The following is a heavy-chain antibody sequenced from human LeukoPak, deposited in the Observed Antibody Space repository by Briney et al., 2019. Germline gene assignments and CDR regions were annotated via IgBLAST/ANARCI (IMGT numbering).Heavy chain of an antibody. Sequence: GGSLRLSCAASGFTFSSYSMNWVRQAPGKGLEWVSYISSSSSTIYYADSVKGRFTISRDNAKNSLYLQMNSLRAEDTAVYYCARNTIFGVVLYYMDVWGKGTTVTVSS. D-gene: IGHD3-3*01. CDR3: ARNTIFGVVLYYMDV. V-gene: IGHV3-48*04. CDR2: ISSSSSTI. CDR1: GFTFSSYS. J-gene: IGHJ6*03.